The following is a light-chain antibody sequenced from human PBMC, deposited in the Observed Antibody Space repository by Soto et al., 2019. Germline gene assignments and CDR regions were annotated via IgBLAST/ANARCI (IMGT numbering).Light chain of an antibody. CDR3: QQSFITPPLT. V-gene: IGKV1-39*01. CDR2: GAS. Sequence: DIQMTQSPSFMAASIGDRIIITCRASQSISTYLNWYQQKPGKAPSLLIYGASTLQNGVPSRFSGSGSATDYTLTISSLQPEDFATYYCQQSFITPPLTFGGGTKVEIK. CDR1: QSISTY. J-gene: IGKJ4*01.